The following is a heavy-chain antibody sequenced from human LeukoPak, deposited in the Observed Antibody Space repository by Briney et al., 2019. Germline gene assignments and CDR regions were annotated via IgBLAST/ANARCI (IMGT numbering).Heavy chain of an antibody. Sequence: PSETLSLTCTVSGGSISTVASYWSWIRQPPGKGLEWIAYIYHTGSTYYNPSLESRVTMSVDRSKNQFSLKLSSVTAADTAVYYWARGPRSTKGAFDIWGQGTMVTVSS. J-gene: IGHJ3*02. V-gene: IGHV4-30-2*01. CDR3: ARGPRSTKGAFDI. D-gene: IGHD1-26*01. CDR2: IYHTGST. CDR1: GGSISTVASY.